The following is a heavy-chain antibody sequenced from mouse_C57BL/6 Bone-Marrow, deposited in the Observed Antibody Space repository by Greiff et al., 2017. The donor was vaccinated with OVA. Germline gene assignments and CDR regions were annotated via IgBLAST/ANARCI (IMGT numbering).Heavy chain of an antibody. CDR3: ARGAYYYGSRDWYFDV. V-gene: IGHV1-81*01. J-gene: IGHJ1*03. D-gene: IGHD1-1*01. Sequence: VQLQQSGAELARPGASVKLSCKASGYTFTSYGISWVKQRTGQGLEWIGEIYPRSGNTYYNEKFKGKATLTADKSSSTAYMELRSLTSEDSAVYFFARGAYYYGSRDWYFDVWGTGTTVTVSS. CDR1: GYTFTSYG. CDR2: IYPRSGNT.